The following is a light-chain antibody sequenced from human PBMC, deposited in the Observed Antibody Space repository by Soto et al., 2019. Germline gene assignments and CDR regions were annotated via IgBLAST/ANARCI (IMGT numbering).Light chain of an antibody. CDR2: DAS. CDR1: QSVGGSY. V-gene: IGKV3D-20*01. Sequence: VLTQDPARISLDRKSGVKVYCVDRQSVGGSYVGWYQQKPGQAPRLLISDASDRATGIPGRFSGSGSVTDFTLTIIRLEPEDFAVDYCQQYGSSPPRTFGGGTKVDIK. J-gene: IGKJ4*02. CDR3: QQYGSSPPRT.